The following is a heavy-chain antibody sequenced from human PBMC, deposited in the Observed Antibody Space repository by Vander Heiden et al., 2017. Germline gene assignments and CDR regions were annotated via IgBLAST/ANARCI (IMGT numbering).Heavy chain of an antibody. CDR1: GFTFSSYS. CDR2: ISSSSSYI. Sequence: EVQLVESGGGLVKPGGSLRLSCAASGFTFSSYSMTWVRQAPGKGLEWVSSISSSSSYIYYADSVKGRFTISRDNAKNSLYLQMNSLRAEDTAVYYCARESYCSGGSCYDHDAFDIWGQGTMVTVSS. V-gene: IGHV3-21*01. CDR3: ARESYCSGGSCYDHDAFDI. D-gene: IGHD2-15*01. J-gene: IGHJ3*02.